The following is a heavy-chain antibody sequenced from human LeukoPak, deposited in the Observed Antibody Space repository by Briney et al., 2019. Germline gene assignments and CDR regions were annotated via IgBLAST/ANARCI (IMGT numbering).Heavy chain of an antibody. Sequence: KPSETLSLTCAVYGGSFSGYYWSWIRQPPGKGLEWIGEINHSGSTNYNPSLKSRVTISVDTSKNQFSLKLSSVTAADTAVYYCASGYSYIFDYWGQGTLVTVSS. CDR3: ASGYSYIFDY. D-gene: IGHD5-18*01. V-gene: IGHV4-34*01. J-gene: IGHJ4*02. CDR2: INHSGST. CDR1: GGSFSGYY.